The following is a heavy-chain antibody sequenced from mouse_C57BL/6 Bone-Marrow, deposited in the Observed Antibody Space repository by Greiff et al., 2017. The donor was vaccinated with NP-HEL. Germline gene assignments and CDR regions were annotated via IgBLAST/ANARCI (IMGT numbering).Heavy chain of an antibody. CDR1: GFTFTDYY. V-gene: IGHV7-3*01. CDR2: IRNKANGYTT. Sequence: EVQVVESGGGLVQPGGSLSLSCAASGFTFTDYYMSWVRQPPGKALEWLGFIRNKANGYTTEYSASVKGRFTISRDTSQSILYLQMNALRAEDSATYYCARYDYYGIPWFAYWGQGTLVTVSA. D-gene: IGHD1-1*01. CDR3: ARYDYYGIPWFAY. J-gene: IGHJ3*01.